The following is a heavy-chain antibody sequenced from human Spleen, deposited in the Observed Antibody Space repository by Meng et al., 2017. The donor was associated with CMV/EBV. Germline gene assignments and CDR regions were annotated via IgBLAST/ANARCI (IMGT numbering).Heavy chain of an antibody. CDR3: AREGTVGHIGAAVDV. J-gene: IGHJ6*02. Sequence: GSLILSCAVYGWSFSGYYWSWIRQPPGKGLEWIGEINHSVSNNYNPSLKSRVTTSVDTCKNQFSLKLTSVTAADTAVYYCAREGTVGHIGAAVDVWGQGTTVTVSS. V-gene: IGHV4-34*01. CDR2: INHSVSN. D-gene: IGHD6-13*01. CDR1: GWSFSGYY.